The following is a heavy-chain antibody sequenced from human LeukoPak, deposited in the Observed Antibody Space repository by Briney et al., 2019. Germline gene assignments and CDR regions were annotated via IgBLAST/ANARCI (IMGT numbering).Heavy chain of an antibody. V-gene: IGHV4-4*02. CDR1: GGSISSSTW. CDR3: ASIPRRMVRGVHNY. Sequence: PSETLSLTCAVSGGSISSSTWWTWVRQSPGKGLEWIGEIYHSGRTNYTPSLQSRLTMSVDTSKNQFSLKLSSVTAADTAVYYCASIPRRMVRGVHNYWGQGTLVTVSS. J-gene: IGHJ4*02. CDR2: IYHSGRT. D-gene: IGHD3-10*01.